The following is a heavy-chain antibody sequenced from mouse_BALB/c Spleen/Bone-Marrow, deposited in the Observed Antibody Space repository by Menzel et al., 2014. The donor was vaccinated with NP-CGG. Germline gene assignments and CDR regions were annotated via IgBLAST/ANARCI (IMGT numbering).Heavy chain of an antibody. Sequence: EVQRVESGGDLVKPGGSLKLSCAASGFTFSSYGMSWVRQIPDKRLEWVATIRSGGSYTFYPDSVKGRFTISRDNAKNTLNLQMTSLKSEDTAMYYCARRRDYDYFDYWGQGTTLTVSS. CDR3: ARRRDYDYFDY. V-gene: IGHV5-6*01. J-gene: IGHJ2*01. CDR1: GFTFSSYG. D-gene: IGHD2-4*01. CDR2: IRSGGSYT.